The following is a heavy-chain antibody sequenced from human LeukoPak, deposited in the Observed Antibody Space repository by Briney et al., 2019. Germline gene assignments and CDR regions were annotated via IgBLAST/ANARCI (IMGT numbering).Heavy chain of an antibody. CDR3: AKDPYSSGWHHFDY. J-gene: IGHJ4*02. D-gene: IGHD6-19*01. CDR1: GFTFDDYA. Sequence: GGSLRPSCAASGFTFDDYAMHWVRQAPGKGLEWVSSINWNSGSIGYADSVKGRFTISRDNAKNFLYLQMNSLRAEDTGLYYCAKDPYSSGWHHFDYWGQGILVTVSS. CDR2: INWNSGSI. V-gene: IGHV3-9*01.